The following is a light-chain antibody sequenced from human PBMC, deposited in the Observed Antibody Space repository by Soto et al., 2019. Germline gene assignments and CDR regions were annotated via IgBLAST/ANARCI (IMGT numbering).Light chain of an antibody. CDR1: SSDVGGYNY. V-gene: IGLV2-11*01. CDR2: DVS. J-gene: IGLJ6*01. CDR3: CSYAGSYTHV. Sequence: QSVLTQPHSVSGSPGQSVTISCTGTSSDVGGYNYVSWYQHHPGKAPKLIIYDVSERPSGVPDRFSGSKSGNTGNTASLTISGLQAEDGADYYCCSYAGSYTHVFGSGTKLTVL.